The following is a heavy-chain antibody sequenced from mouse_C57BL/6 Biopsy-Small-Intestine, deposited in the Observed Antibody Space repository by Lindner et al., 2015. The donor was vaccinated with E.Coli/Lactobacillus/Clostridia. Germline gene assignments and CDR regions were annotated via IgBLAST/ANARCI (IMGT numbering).Heavy chain of an antibody. CDR2: IDPNYGTI. CDR1: GYSFTDFN. J-gene: IGHJ3*01. D-gene: IGHD3-2*02. CDR3: AIQTAQAPFAY. V-gene: IGHV1-39*01. Sequence: QLQESGPELVKPGASVKISCKASGYSFTDFNMNWVKQSNGKSLEWIGVIDPNYGTISYNQKFKGKATLTVDQSSSIAYMQLNSLTSEDSAVYYCAIQTAQAPFAYWGQGTLVTVSA.